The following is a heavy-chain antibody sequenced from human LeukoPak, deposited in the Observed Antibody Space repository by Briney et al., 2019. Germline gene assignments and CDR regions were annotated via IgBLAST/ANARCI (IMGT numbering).Heavy chain of an antibody. V-gene: IGHV4-59*01. CDR1: GGSISIYY. CDR3: ASRSSIWSGYQDTLYYFDS. D-gene: IGHD3-3*01. CDR2: IYYSGRT. Sequence: SETLSLTCTVSGGSISIYYWSWIRQPPGKRLEWIGHIYYSGRTNYNPSLKSRVTISVDTSKNQFSLKLSSVTAADTAVYYCASRSSIWSGYQDTLYYFDSWGQGTLVTVSS. J-gene: IGHJ4*02.